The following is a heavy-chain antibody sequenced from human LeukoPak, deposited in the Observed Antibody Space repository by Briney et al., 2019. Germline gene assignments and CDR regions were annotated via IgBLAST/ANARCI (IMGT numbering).Heavy chain of an antibody. Sequence: PGGSLRLSCAASGFTFSSYGMHWVRQAPGKGLEWVAVILSDGSKEFYTDSVKGRFTISRDNSKNTLYLQMNTLRVEDTAVYYCTRDLMDYDVSTGLHHYYMDVWGQGTTVTVSS. D-gene: IGHD3-9*01. V-gene: IGHV3-33*01. CDR1: GFTFSSYG. J-gene: IGHJ6*02. CDR3: TRDLMDYDVSTGLHHYYMDV. CDR2: ILSDGSKE.